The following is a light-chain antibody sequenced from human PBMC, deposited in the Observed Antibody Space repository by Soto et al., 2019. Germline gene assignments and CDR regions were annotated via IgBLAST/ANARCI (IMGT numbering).Light chain of an antibody. CDR3: QQYNSYSPKT. V-gene: IGKV1-5*01. CDR2: DAS. Sequence: IQITQPPSTLSASVGDRVTITFRASQSISSWLAWYQQKPGKAPKLLIYDASSLESGVPSRFSGSGSGTEFTLTISSLQPDDFATYYCQQYNSYSPKTFGQGTKV. J-gene: IGKJ1*01. CDR1: QSISSW.